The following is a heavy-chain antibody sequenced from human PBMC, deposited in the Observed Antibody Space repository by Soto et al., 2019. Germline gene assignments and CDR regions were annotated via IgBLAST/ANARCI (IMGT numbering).Heavy chain of an antibody. V-gene: IGHV1-18*01. J-gene: IGHJ4*02. CDR1: GYTFTSYG. D-gene: IGHD1-26*01. CDR3: ARDGVGHTTFFGYFDY. Sequence: ASVKVSCKASGYTFTSYGISWVRQAPGQGLEWMGWISAYNGNTNYAQKLQGRVTMTTDTSTSTAYMELRSLRSDDTAVYYCARDGVGHTTFFGYFDYWGQGTLVTVSS. CDR2: ISAYNGNT.